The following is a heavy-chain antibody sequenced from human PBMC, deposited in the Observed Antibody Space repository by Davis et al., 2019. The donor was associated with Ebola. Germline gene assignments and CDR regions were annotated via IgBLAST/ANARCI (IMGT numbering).Heavy chain of an antibody. Sequence: GESLKISCAASGFTFSSYGMHWVRQAPGKGLEWVAVISYDGSNKYYADSVKGRFTISRDNSKNTLYLQMSSLRAEDTAVYYCAKGEESIFYYYYYGMDVWGQGTTVTVSS. CDR2: ISYDGSNK. D-gene: IGHD3-3*01. CDR1: GFTFSSYG. J-gene: IGHJ6*02. CDR3: AKGEESIFYYYYYGMDV. V-gene: IGHV3-30*18.